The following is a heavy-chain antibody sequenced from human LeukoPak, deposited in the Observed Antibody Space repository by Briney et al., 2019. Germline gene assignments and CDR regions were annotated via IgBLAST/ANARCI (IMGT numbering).Heavy chain of an antibody. J-gene: IGHJ4*02. V-gene: IGHV4-34*01. CDR3: ARGSVYTNYYFDY. Sequence: PSETLSLTCAVYGGSFSGYYWSWIRQPPGKGLEWIGEINHSGSTNYNPSLKSRVTISVDTSKNQFSLKLSSVTAADTAVYYCARGSVYTNYYFDYWGQGTLVTVSS. CDR2: INHSGST. CDR1: GGSFSGYY. D-gene: IGHD3-16*01.